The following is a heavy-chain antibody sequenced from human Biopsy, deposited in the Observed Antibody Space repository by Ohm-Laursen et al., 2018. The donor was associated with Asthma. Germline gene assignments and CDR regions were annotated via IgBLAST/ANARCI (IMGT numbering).Heavy chain of an antibody. CDR3: ARGYSGSDRIVYYYSGLEV. J-gene: IGHJ6*02. D-gene: IGHD5-12*01. CDR2: LIPVLGTP. CDR1: GDSFSNYA. Sequence: SVKVSCKVSGDSFSNYAISWGQRAPGQGLEWMGGLIPVLGTPDHAQMFEGRVTITADESTSTAYMELSSLSSEDTAVYYCARGYSGSDRIVYYYSGLEVWGQGTTVTVSS. V-gene: IGHV1-69*13.